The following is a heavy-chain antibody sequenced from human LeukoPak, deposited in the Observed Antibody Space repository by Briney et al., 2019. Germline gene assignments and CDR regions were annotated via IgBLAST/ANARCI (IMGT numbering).Heavy chain of an antibody. CDR2: ISGTGGRT. D-gene: IGHD1-26*01. Sequence: GGSLRLSCAASGFTFSTYAMTWVRQAPGKGLGWVSLISGTGGRTYYADSVKGRFTISRDNSKNTLYLQMNSLRAEDTAVYYCAKDYEPLVGVHRWGDWFDPWGQGTLVTVSS. V-gene: IGHV3-23*01. CDR3: AKDYEPLVGVHRWGDWFDP. CDR1: GFTFSTYA. J-gene: IGHJ5*02.